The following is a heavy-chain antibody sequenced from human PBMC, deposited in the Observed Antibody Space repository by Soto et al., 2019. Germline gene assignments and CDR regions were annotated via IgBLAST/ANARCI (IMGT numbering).Heavy chain of an antibody. CDR1: GYTFTSYG. V-gene: IGHV1-18*01. J-gene: IGHJ4*02. Sequence: ASVKVSCKSSGYTFTSYGFSWVRQAPGQGLEWVGWISANNGDTNSAEKFQGRLTLTTDTSTSTAYMDLRSLTSDDTAVYFCARDFRSTCRGTSCIYFERWGKGTMVTVSA. D-gene: IGHD2-2*01. CDR3: ARDFRSTCRGTSCIYFER. CDR2: ISANNGDT.